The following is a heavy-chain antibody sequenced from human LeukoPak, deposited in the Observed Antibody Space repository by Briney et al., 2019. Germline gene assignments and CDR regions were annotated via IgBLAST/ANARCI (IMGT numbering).Heavy chain of an antibody. CDR2: ISSNGGST. Sequence: PGGSLRLSCAASGFTFSSYAMHWVRQAPGKGLEYVSAISSNGGSTYYANSVKGRFTISRDNSKNTLYLQMGSLRAEDMAVYYCARSGYYDSSGYLGYWGQGTLVTVSS. D-gene: IGHD3-22*01. CDR1: GFTFSSYA. CDR3: ARSGYYDSSGYLGY. J-gene: IGHJ4*02. V-gene: IGHV3-64*01.